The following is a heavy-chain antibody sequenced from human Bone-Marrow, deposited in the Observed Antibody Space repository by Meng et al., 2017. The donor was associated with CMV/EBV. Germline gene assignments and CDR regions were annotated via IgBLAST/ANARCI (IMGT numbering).Heavy chain of an antibody. CDR2: ISGSSSTI. J-gene: IGHJ6*02. Sequence: GESLKISCAASGFTFSSYSMNWVRQAPGKGLEWVSYISGSSSTIYYADSVKGRFTISRDNAKNSLYLQMNSLRAEDTAVYYCARRTVKRYCSSTSCQGGSYYGMDVWGQGTTVTVSS. V-gene: IGHV3-48*04. CDR1: GFTFSSYS. CDR3: ARRTVKRYCSSTSCQGGSYYGMDV. D-gene: IGHD2-2*01.